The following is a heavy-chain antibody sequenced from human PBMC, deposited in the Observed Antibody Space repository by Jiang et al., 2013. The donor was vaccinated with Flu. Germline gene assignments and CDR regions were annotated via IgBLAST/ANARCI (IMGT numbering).Heavy chain of an antibody. Sequence: SYYWSWIRQPAGKGLEWIGRIYTSGSTNYNPSLKSRVTISVDTSKNQFSLKLSSVTAADTAVYYCARDSPYTAMDPRFDYWGQGTLVTVPS. CDR2: IYTSGST. J-gene: IGHJ4*02. CDR1: SYY. V-gene: IGHV4-61*02. CDR3: ARDSPYTAMDPRFDY. D-gene: IGHD5-18*01.